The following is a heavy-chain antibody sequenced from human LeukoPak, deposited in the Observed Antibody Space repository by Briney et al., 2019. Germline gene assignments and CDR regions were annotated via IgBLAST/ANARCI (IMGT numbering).Heavy chain of an antibody. CDR2: VYTSGTT. V-gene: IGHV4-4*07. Sequence: SETLSLTCTVSGGPISPYYWSWIRQPAGKGLEWIGRVYTSGTTNYNPSLKSRVTMSVDASKNQFSLKLTSVTAADTAVYFCARVRFGPGGELFDYWGQGTLVTVSS. J-gene: IGHJ4*02. CDR1: GGPISPYY. CDR3: ARVRFGPGGELFDY. D-gene: IGHD3-3*01.